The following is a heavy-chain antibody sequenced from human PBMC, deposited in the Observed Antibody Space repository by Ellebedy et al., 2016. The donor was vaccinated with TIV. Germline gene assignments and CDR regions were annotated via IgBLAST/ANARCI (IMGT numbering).Heavy chain of an antibody. CDR3: ATDGSYGDYLSPAHAFEN. CDR1: RISFSSYW. D-gene: IGHD4-17*01. V-gene: IGHV3-7*01. CDR2: MRQDGGDK. Sequence: GESLKISCAASRISFSSYWMTWVRQAPGRGLEWVANMRQDGGDKYYVDSVRGRFTVSRDNAENSLYLQMNSLRADDTAVYYCATDGSYGDYLSPAHAFENWGQGTVVIVSS. J-gene: IGHJ3*02.